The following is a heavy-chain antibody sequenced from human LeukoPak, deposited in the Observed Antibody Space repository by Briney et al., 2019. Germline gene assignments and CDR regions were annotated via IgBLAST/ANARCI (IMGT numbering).Heavy chain of an antibody. Sequence: GGSLRLSCAASGFTFSSYAMSWVRLAPGKGLEWVANIKEDGTETYYVDSVKGRFTISRDNAKSSLYLQMNSLRVEDTAVYYCAKEGRSLQTYWGQGTLVTVSS. D-gene: IGHD5-24*01. CDR3: AKEGRSLQTY. CDR2: IKEDGTET. J-gene: IGHJ4*02. CDR1: GFTFSSYA. V-gene: IGHV3-7*03.